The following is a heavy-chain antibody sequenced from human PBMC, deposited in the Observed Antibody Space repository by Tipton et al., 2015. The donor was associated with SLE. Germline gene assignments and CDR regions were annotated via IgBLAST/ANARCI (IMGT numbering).Heavy chain of an antibody. CDR2: MYYNGYT. V-gene: IGHV4-59*11. CDR1: GGSISSHY. J-gene: IGHJ4*02. D-gene: IGHD6-13*01. Sequence: TLSLTCTVSGGSISSHYWSWIRQPPGRGLKWIGYMYYNGYTNYNPSLKSRLTMSVDASKNQFSLKLSSVTAADAAIYYCAGAVGAAAGLRDYWGQGTLVTVSS. CDR3: AGAVGAAAGLRDY.